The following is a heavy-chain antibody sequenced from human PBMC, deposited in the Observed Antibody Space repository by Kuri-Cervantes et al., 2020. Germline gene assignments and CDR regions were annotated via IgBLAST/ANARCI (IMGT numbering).Heavy chain of an antibody. CDR2: ISYDGSNK. Sequence: GESLKISCAASGFTFSSYAMHWVRQAPGKGLEWVAVISYDGSNKYYADSVKGRFTISRDNSKNTLYLQMNSLRAEDTAVYYCARGIAARRGSIDYWGQGTLVTVSS. CDR1: GFTFSSYA. V-gene: IGHV3-30-3*01. CDR3: ARGIAARRGSIDY. J-gene: IGHJ4*02. D-gene: IGHD6-6*01.